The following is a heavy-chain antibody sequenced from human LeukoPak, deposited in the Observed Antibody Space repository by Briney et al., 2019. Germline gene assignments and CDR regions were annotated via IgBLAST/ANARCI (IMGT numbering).Heavy chain of an antibody. J-gene: IGHJ4*02. Sequence: SETLSLTCTVSGGSISSYYWSWIRQPPGKGQEWIGYIYYSGSTNYNPSLKSRVTISVDTSKNQFSLKLSSVTAADTAVYYCASDSGGYADTFDYWGQGTLVTVSS. CDR1: GGSISSYY. CDR2: IYYSGST. V-gene: IGHV4-59*08. CDR3: ASDSGGYADTFDY. D-gene: IGHD3-22*01.